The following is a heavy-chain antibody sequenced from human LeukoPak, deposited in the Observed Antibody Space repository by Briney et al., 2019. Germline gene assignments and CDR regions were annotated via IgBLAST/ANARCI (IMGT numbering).Heavy chain of an antibody. D-gene: IGHD3-3*01. CDR2: VRYGETTK. J-gene: IGHJ3*02. V-gene: IGHV3-30*02. CDR3: AKDLAIYGVADDAFDI. CDR1: GFTFSKHW. Sequence: GGSLRLSCAASGFTFSKHWMTWVRQAPGKGLEWVAFVRYGETTKFYADSVKGRLTISRDNSKTTLYLQMNSLRAEDTAVYYCAKDLAIYGVADDAFDIWGQGTMVTVSS.